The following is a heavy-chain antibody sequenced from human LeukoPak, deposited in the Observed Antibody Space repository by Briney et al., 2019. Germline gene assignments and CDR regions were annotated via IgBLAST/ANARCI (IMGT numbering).Heavy chain of an antibody. V-gene: IGHV1-2*02. J-gene: IGHJ4*02. Sequence: ASVKVSCKASGYPFSDYYLHWVRQAPGQGLEWMGWINPNSGVTKYAQKLQGRVIMTRDTSISTAYMEFNRLRSDDTAMYYCARGQQWLEAFEHWGQGTLVTVSS. CDR1: GYPFSDYY. CDR2: INPNSGVT. D-gene: IGHD6-19*01. CDR3: ARGQQWLEAFEH.